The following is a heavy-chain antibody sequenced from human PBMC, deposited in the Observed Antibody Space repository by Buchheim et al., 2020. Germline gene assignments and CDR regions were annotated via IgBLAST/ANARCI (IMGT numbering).Heavy chain of an antibody. CDR1: GGSISSSSYY. Sequence: QLQLPDSGPGLVKPSETLSLTCTVSGGSISSSSYYWGWIRQPPGKGLEWIGTIYYSGSTYYNPSLKSPLPISVDTSKNQFSLKLRSVTASDTAVYYCARTSYYGMDVWGQGTT. CDR3: ARTSYYGMDV. V-gene: IGHV4-39*01. J-gene: IGHJ6*02. CDR2: IYYSGST.